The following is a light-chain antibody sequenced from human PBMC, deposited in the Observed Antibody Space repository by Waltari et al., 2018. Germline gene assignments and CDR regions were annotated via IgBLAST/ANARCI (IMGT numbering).Light chain of an antibody. CDR1: QSLSSH. Sequence: EIVFTLSPGTLSLSPVERASLSRRASQSLSSHLAWYHQQPGQAPSRIVYGTSNRATGFPGRFSGSGSGTDCTLTIRRLEPADVAVYYCKQYGSSPTFGQGTKLAIK. V-gene: IGKV3-20*01. CDR3: KQYGSSPT. J-gene: IGKJ2*01. CDR2: GTS.